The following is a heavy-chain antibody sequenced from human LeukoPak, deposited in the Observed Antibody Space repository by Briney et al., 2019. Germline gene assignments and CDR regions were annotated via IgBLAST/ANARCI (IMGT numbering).Heavy chain of an antibody. V-gene: IGHV1-69*13. CDR2: IIPIFGTA. CDR1: GYTFTGYY. Sequence: ASVKVSCKASGYTFTGYYMHWVRQAPGQRLEWMGWIIPIFGTANYAQKFQGRVTITADESTSTAYMELSSLRSEDTAVYYCARRSSHNWFDPWGQGTLVTVSS. J-gene: IGHJ5*02. CDR3: ARRSSHNWFDP.